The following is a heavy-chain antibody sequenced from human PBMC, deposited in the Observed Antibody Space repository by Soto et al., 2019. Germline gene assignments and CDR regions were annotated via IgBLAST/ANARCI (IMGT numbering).Heavy chain of an antibody. CDR3: ATTLYSNSVPPEGY. Sequence: EVQLLESGGGLVQPGESLRLSCVASGFTFSTYTMSWVRQAPGKGLVWVARISGSGNSKYYRDSLRGRFTISRDNSKNTLFLLLNSPRADDTAVYYCATTLYSNSVPPEGYWGQGTLVTVSS. J-gene: IGHJ4*02. D-gene: IGHD4-4*01. CDR1: GFTFSTYT. V-gene: IGHV3-23*01. CDR2: ISGSGNSK.